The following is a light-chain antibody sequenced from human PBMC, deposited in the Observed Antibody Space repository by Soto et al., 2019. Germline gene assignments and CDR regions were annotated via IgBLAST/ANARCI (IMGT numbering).Light chain of an antibody. CDR3: SSYTSTSTIL. CDR2: DDN. J-gene: IGLJ2*01. Sequence: QSVMTQPPSVSAAPGQKVTISCSGSSSNIGGNSVSWYQQLPGTAPKLLIYDDNKRPSGIPDRFSGSKSGTSATLGISGLQAEDEADYYCSSYTSTSTILFGGGTKVTVL. V-gene: IGLV1-51*01. CDR1: SSNIGGNS.